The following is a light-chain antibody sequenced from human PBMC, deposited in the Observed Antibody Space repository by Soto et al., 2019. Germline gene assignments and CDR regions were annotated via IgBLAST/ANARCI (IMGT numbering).Light chain of an antibody. V-gene: IGKV1-27*01. CDR2: AAS. Sequence: DIQMTQSPSSLSASVGDRVTITCRASQVIGNRLAWYQQNPGKVPKLLIYAASTLQSGVPFRFSGSGSGTDFTLTISSPQPEDVATYYCQNYNSAPWTFGQGTKVEIK. CDR1: QVIGNR. J-gene: IGKJ1*01. CDR3: QNYNSAPWT.